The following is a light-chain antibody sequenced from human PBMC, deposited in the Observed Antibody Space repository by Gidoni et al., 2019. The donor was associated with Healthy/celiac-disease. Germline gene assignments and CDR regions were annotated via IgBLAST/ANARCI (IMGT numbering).Light chain of an antibody. CDR1: QSISNY. Sequence: DIQMTQSPSSLSASVGDSVTITCRASQSISNYLNWYQQKPGKAPKLLIYAASRLQSGVPSRFSGSGSGKDFTLTISSLQPEDFATYYCQQSYSTLWAFGQGTKVEIK. V-gene: IGKV1-39*01. CDR3: QQSYSTLWA. CDR2: AAS. J-gene: IGKJ1*01.